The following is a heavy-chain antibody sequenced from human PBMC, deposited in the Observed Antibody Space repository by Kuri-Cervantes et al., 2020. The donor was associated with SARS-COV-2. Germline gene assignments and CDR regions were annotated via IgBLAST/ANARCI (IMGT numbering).Heavy chain of an antibody. D-gene: IGHD6-19*01. CDR2: ISGSGGST. Sequence: GESLKISCAASGFTFSSYAMSWVRQAPGKGLEWVSAISGSGGSTYYADSVKGRFTISRDNSKNTLYLQMSSLRAEDTAAYYCVKHSSGWYEDEYFDYWGQGTLVTVSS. J-gene: IGHJ4*02. CDR1: GFTFSSYA. CDR3: VKHSSGWYEDEYFDY. V-gene: IGHV3-23*01.